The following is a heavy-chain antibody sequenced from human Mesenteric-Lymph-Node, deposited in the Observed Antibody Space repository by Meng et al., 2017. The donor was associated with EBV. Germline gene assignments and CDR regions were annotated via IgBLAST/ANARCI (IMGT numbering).Heavy chain of an antibody. CDR2: LYYTGST. V-gene: IGHV4-39*07. J-gene: IGHJ5*01. Sequence: HLRLQESGPGLLKPSETLSLTCTVSGDSVNNARSYWGWIRQSPGRGLEWIGSLYYTGSTYYNPSLKSRLTVSVDTSKNQFSLKLSSVTAADTAMYYCARDRDIVVPRGFDPWGQGTLVTVSS. D-gene: IGHD2-21*01. CDR3: ARDRDIVVPRGFDP. CDR1: GDSVNNARSY.